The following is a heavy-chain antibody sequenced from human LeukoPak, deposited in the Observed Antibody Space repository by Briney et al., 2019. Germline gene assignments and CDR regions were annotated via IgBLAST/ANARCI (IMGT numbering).Heavy chain of an antibody. CDR1: NGSFSGYY. J-gene: IGHJ4*02. Sequence: SETLSLTCAVYNGSFSGYYWSWIRQPPGKGLEWIGEMNHSGRTNYNPSLKSRVTISVDTSKNQFSLKLSSVTAADTAVYYCARARLHRVYYFDYWGQETLVIVSS. V-gene: IGHV4-34*01. CDR2: MNHSGRT. CDR3: ARARLHRVYYFDY. D-gene: IGHD4-11*01.